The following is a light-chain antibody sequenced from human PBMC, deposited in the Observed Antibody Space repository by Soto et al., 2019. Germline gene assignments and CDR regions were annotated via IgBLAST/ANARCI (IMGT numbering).Light chain of an antibody. CDR3: QQYGSSPPIT. Sequence: EIVLTQSPGTLSLSPGERATVSCRSGQSVSSSTYLAWYQQKPGQAPRLLIYGVSSRATGIPDRFSGSGSGTDFTLTISRLEPEDSAVYYCQQYGSSPPITFGQGTRLEIK. V-gene: IGKV3-20*01. J-gene: IGKJ5*01. CDR1: QSVSSSTY. CDR2: GVS.